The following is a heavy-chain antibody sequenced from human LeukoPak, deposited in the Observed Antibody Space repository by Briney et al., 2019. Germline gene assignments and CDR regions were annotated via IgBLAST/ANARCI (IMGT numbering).Heavy chain of an antibody. Sequence: PSETLSLTCTVSGGSINFFSWSWIRQSAGKGLEWIGRVNTSGNTKYNPSLQSRVTMSLDTSKSQFSLNLNSVTAADTAAYYCARGRRSVYGDYLSFDYWGQGTLVTVSS. CDR2: VNTSGNT. D-gene: IGHD4-17*01. V-gene: IGHV4-4*07. J-gene: IGHJ4*02. CDR3: ARGRRSVYGDYLSFDY. CDR1: GGSINFFS.